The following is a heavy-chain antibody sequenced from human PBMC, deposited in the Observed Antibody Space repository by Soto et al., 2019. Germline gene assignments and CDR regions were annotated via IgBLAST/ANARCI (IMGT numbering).Heavy chain of an antibody. V-gene: IGHV1-69*13. Sequence: SVKVSCKESGGTFSSYAISWVRQAPGQGLEWMGGIIPIFGTANYAQKFQGRVTITADESTSTAYMELSSLRSEDTAVYYCARVLRRYDFWSGPNYASDIWGHGPTVTASS. J-gene: IGHJ3*02. CDR1: GGTFSSYA. D-gene: IGHD3-3*01. CDR3: ARVLRRYDFWSGPNYASDI. CDR2: IIPIFGTA.